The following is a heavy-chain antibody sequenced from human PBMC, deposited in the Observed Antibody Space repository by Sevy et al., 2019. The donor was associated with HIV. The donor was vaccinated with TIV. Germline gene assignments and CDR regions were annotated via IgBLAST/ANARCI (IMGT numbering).Heavy chain of an antibody. CDR2: IKQEGSQK. V-gene: IGHV3-7*01. Sequence: GGSLRLSCAASGFTFSDYWMSWVRQAPGKGLEWVANIKQEGSQKYFVDSVKGRFTVSRDNAKNSLYLQMDNLGAEDTAVYYCAGKVGDMWGQGTLVTVSS. J-gene: IGHJ4*03. D-gene: IGHD1-26*01. CDR3: AGKVGDM. CDR1: GFTFSDYW.